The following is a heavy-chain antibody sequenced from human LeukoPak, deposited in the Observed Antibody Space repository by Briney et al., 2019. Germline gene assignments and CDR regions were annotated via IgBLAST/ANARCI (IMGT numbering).Heavy chain of an antibody. J-gene: IGHJ4*02. CDR2: INSDGSST. D-gene: IGHD1-26*01. Sequence: GGYLRLSCAASGFTFSSYWMQWVRQAPGKGLVWVSRINSDGSSTNYADSVKGRFTISRDNAKNTLYLQMNSLRVEDTAVYYCTRVGLTSGSYFSFDYWGQGTLVTVSS. CDR1: GFTFSSYW. CDR3: TRVGLTSGSYFSFDY. V-gene: IGHV3-74*01.